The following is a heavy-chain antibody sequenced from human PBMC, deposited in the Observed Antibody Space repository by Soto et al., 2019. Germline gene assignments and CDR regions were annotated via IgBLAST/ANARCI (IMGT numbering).Heavy chain of an antibody. V-gene: IGHV3-23*01. CDR1: GFTFSSYA. Sequence: GGSLRLSCASSGFTFSSYAMILVRQAPGKGLEWVSAISGSGGSTYYADSVKGRFTISRDNSKNTLYLQMNSLRAEDTAVYYCAKATHDYDYDYWGQGTLVTVSS. CDR2: ISGSGGST. D-gene: IGHD3-16*01. CDR3: AKATHDYDYDY. J-gene: IGHJ4*02.